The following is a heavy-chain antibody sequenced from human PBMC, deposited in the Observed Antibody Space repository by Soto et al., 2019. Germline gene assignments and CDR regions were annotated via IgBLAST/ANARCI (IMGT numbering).Heavy chain of an antibody. CDR1: GYSFTSYW. J-gene: IGHJ4*02. V-gene: IGHV5-51*01. D-gene: IGHD6-19*01. CDR2: IYPGDSDT. Sequence: PGESLKISCKGSGYSFTSYWIGWVRQMPGKGLEWMGIIYPGDSDTRYSPSFQGQVTISADKSISTAYLQWSSLKASDTAMYYCARPAGRAVAGSYYFDYWGQGTLVTVSS. CDR3: ARPAGRAVAGSYYFDY.